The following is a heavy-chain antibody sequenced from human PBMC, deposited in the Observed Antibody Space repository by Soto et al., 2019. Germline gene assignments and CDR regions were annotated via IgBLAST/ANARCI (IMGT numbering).Heavy chain of an antibody. V-gene: IGHV6-1*01. CDR2: TYYRSKWYN. CDR1: GDSVSSNSAA. CDR3: ARDLFRFVYDTRSGQQLVVNWFDP. D-gene: IGHD6-13*01. Sequence: KQSQTLSLTCAISGDSVSSNSAAWNWIRQSPSRGLEWLGRTYYRSKWYNDYAVSVKSRITINPDTSKNQFSLQLNSVTPEDTAVYYCARDLFRFVYDTRSGQQLVVNWFDPWGQGTLVTVSS. J-gene: IGHJ5*02.